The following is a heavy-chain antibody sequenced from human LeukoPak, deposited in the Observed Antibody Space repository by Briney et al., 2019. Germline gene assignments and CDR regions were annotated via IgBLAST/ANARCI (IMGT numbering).Heavy chain of an antibody. V-gene: IGHV4-31*03. CDR1: GGSISSGGYY. Sequence: PSETLSLTCTVSGGSISSGGYYWSWVRQHPGKGLEWIGYIYYSGSTYYNPSLKRRITISVYTSKNQFSLKLSSVTAADTAVYYCARGDTAMVTPFDYWGQGTLVTVSS. CDR2: IYYSGST. D-gene: IGHD5-18*01. J-gene: IGHJ4*02. CDR3: ARGDTAMVTPFDY.